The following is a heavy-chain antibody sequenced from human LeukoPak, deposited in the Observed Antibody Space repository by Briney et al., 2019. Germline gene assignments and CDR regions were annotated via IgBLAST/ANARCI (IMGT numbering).Heavy chain of an antibody. Sequence: SETLSLTCAVYGGSFSGYYWSWIRQPPGKGLEWIGGINHSGSTNYNPSLKSRVTISVDTSKNQFSLKLSSVTAADTAVYYCARPTYGDYVYGDAFEIWGQGTMVTVSS. CDR1: GGSFSGYY. CDR3: ARPTYGDYVYGDAFEI. V-gene: IGHV4-34*01. D-gene: IGHD4-17*01. CDR2: INHSGST. J-gene: IGHJ3*02.